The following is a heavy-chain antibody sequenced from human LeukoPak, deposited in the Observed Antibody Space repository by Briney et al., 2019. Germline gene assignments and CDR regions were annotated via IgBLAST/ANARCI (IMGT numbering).Heavy chain of an antibody. Sequence: SETLSLTCTVSGGSISSSSYYWGWIRQPPGKGLEWIGSIYYSGSTYYNPSLKSRVTISVDTSKNQFSLKLSSVTAADTAVYYCARSRRVQHFDYWGQGTLVTVSS. CDR2: IYYSGST. V-gene: IGHV4-39*01. J-gene: IGHJ4*02. CDR1: GGSISSSSYY. CDR3: ARSRRVQHFDY.